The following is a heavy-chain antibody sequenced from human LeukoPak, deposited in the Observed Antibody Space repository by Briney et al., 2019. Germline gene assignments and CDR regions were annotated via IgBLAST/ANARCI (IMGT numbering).Heavy chain of an antibody. CDR1: GGSVSSGSYY. J-gene: IGHJ6*02. Sequence: SETLSLTCTVSGGSVSSGSYYWSWIRQPPGKGLEWIGYIYYSGSTNYNPSLKSRVTISVDTSKNQFSLKLSSVTAADTAVYYCARVQYYYILTGYYGGLGRRPSYYYYYGMDVWGQGTTVTVSS. V-gene: IGHV4-61*01. D-gene: IGHD3-9*01. CDR2: IYYSGST. CDR3: ARVQYYYILTGYYGGLGRRPSYYYYYGMDV.